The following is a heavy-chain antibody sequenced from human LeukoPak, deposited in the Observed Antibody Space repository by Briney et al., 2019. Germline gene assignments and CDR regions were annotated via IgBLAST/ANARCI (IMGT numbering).Heavy chain of an antibody. J-gene: IGHJ5*02. CDR3: TRGQGNTTLVLGS. D-gene: IGHD5-18*01. Sequence: GGSLRLSCAASGFTVSSNYMSWVRQAPGKGLEWVSVIYSGGSTYYADSVKGRFTISRDNSKNTLYLQMNSLRAEDTAVYYCTRGQGNTTLVLGSWGRGALVTVSS. V-gene: IGHV3-53*01. CDR1: GFTVSSNY. CDR2: IYSGGST.